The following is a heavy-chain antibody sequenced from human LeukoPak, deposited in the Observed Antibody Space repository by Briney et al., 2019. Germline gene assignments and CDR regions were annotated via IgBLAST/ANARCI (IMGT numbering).Heavy chain of an antibody. J-gene: IGHJ4*02. V-gene: IGHV3-64D*06. CDR2: ISSNGGST. CDR3: VKGYQPYYYDSSGYPSEAPIDY. D-gene: IGHD3-22*01. Sequence: GGSLRLSCSASGFTFSSYAMHWVRQAPGKGLEYVSAISSNGGSTYYADPVKGRFTFSRDNSKNTLYLQMSSLRAEDTAVYYCVKGYQPYYYDSSGYPSEAPIDYWGQGTLVTVSS. CDR1: GFTFSSYA.